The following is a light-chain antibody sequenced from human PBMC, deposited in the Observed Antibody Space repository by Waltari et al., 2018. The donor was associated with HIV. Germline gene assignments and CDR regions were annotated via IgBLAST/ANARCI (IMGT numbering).Light chain of an antibody. V-gene: IGLV1-40*01. J-gene: IGLJ3*02. CDR1: SSTIGAGYD. Sequence: QSVLTQPPSVSGAPGQRVTISCTGGSSTIGAGYDVHWYQQIPGTPPKLLIYGNSHRPSGVPDRFSGSKSGTSASLAITGLQAEDEADYYCQSYDSSLSVWVFGGGTKLTVL. CDR2: GNS. CDR3: QSYDSSLSVWV.